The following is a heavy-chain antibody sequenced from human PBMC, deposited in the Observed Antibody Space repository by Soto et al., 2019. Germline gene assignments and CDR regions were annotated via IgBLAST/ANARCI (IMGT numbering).Heavy chain of an antibody. Sequence: QVQLVQSGAEVKKPGSSVKVSCKASGGTFSSYTISWVRQAPGQGLEWMGRIIPILGIANYAQKYQGRVTITADKSTSTAYMELSRLRSDDTAVYYCARPSIFGVVTDAFDIWGQGTMVTVSS. V-gene: IGHV1-69*02. CDR2: IIPILGIA. D-gene: IGHD3-3*01. CDR3: ARPSIFGVVTDAFDI. J-gene: IGHJ3*02. CDR1: GGTFSSYT.